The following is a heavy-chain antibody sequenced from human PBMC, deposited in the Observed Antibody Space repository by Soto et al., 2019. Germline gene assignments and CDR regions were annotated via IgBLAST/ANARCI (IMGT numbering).Heavy chain of an antibody. D-gene: IGHD1-7*01. CDR3: ARDGVDPTGTIVWIDY. CDR1: GGTFSSST. Sequence: GASVKVSCKASGGTFSSSTISWVRQAPGQGLEWMGRIIPILGIANYAQKFQGRVTITADKSTSTAYMELSSLRSEDTAVYYCARDGVDPTGTIVWIDYWGQGTLVTVSS. CDR2: IIPILGIA. V-gene: IGHV1-69*04. J-gene: IGHJ4*02.